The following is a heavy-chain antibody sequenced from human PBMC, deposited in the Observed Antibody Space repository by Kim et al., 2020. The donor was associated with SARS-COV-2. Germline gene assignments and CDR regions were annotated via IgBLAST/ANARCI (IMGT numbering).Heavy chain of an antibody. CDR3: ARYYYDSSGYYPSYYFDY. V-gene: IGHV4-4*02. Sequence: SETLSLTCAVSGGSISSSNWWSWVRQPPGKGLEWIGEIYHSGSTNYNPSLKSRVTISVDKSKSQFSLKLSSVTAADTAVYYCARYYYDSSGYYPSYYFDYWGQGTLVTVSS. CDR2: IYHSGST. D-gene: IGHD3-22*01. J-gene: IGHJ4*02. CDR1: GGSISSSNW.